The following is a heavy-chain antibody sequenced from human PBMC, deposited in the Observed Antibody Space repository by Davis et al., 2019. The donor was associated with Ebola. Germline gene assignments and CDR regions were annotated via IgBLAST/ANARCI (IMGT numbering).Heavy chain of an antibody. D-gene: IGHD5-18*01. Sequence: MPSETLSLTCAVYGGSFSGYFWSWIRQPAGRGLEWIGEINHSGSANYNPSLKSRVTISVDTSKNQFSLKVTSVTAADTAVYYCARGLAMGWFDSWGQGTLVTVSS. V-gene: IGHV4-34*01. CDR2: INHSGSA. CDR1: GGSFSGYF. CDR3: ARGLAMGWFDS. J-gene: IGHJ5*01.